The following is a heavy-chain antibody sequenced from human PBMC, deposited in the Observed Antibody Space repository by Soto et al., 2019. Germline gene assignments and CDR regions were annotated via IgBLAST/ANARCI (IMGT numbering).Heavy chain of an antibody. J-gene: IGHJ6*02. CDR3: ARGPSYYDFWSGYCMDV. V-gene: IGHV3-48*02. CDR1: GFTFSSYS. Sequence: GGSLRLSCAASGFTFSSYSMNWVRQAPGKGLEWVSYISSSSSTIYYADSVKGRFTISRDNAKNSLYLQMNSLRDEDTAVYYCARGPSYYDFWSGYCMDVWGQGTTVTVSS. CDR2: ISSSSSTI. D-gene: IGHD3-3*01.